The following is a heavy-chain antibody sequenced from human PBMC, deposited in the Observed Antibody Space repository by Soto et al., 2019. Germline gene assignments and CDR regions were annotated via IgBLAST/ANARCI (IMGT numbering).Heavy chain of an antibody. CDR2: IYYSGST. D-gene: IGHD5-12*01. J-gene: IGHJ4*02. V-gene: IGHV4-59*08. CDR1: GGSISSYY. CDR3: ARHISGYDPGDY. Sequence: SETLSLTCTVSGGSISSYYWSWIRQPPGKGLEWIGYIYYSGSTNYNPSLKSRVTISVDTSKNQFSLKLSSVTAAYTAVYYCARHISGYDPGDYWGQGTLVTVSS.